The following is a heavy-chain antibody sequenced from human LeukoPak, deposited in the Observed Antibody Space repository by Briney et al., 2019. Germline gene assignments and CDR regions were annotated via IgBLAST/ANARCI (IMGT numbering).Heavy chain of an antibody. CDR1: GGSISSTNW. CDR2: VYHTGSS. CDR3: ARGGTTVAGTFWFDP. D-gene: IGHD6-19*01. V-gene: IGHV4-4*02. Sequence: ASETLSLTCAVSGGSISSTNWWSWVRQPPGKGLEWIGEVYHTGSSNYNPSLKSRVTISVDKSKSQFSLNLSSVTAADTAVYYCARGGTTVAGTFWFDPWGQGTLVTVSS. J-gene: IGHJ5*02.